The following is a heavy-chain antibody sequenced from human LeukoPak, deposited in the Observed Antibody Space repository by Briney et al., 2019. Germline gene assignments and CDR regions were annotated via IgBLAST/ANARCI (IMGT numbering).Heavy chain of an antibody. D-gene: IGHD6-19*01. J-gene: IGHJ4*02. V-gene: IGHV4-34*01. CDR1: GGSFSGYY. CDR3: ARGLGSSGWYSGY. Sequence: SETLSLTCAVYGGSFSGYYWSWIRQPPGKGLEWIGEINHSGSTNYNPSLKSQFTISVDTSKNQFSLKLSSVTAADTAVYYCARGLGSSGWYSGYWGQGTLVTVSS. CDR2: INHSGST.